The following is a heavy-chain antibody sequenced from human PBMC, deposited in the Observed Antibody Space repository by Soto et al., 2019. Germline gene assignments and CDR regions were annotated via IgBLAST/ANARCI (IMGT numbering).Heavy chain of an antibody. CDR2: IYYSGST. V-gene: IGHV4-59*01. CDR1: GGSISSYY. J-gene: IGHJ6*02. Sequence: SETLSLTCTVSGGSISSYYWSWIRQPPGKGLEWIGYIYYSGSTNYNPSLKSRVTISVDTSKNQFSLKLSSVTAADTAVYYCARGQYSSSSIPGYYYYGMDVWGQGTTVT. CDR3: ARGQYSSSSIPGYYYYGMDV. D-gene: IGHD6-6*01.